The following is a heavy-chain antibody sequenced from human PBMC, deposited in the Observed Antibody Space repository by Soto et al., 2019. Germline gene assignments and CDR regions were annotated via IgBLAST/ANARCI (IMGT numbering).Heavy chain of an antibody. CDR1: GYTLTELS. V-gene: IGHV1-24*01. D-gene: IGHD3-10*01. J-gene: IGHJ1*01. Sequence: ASVKVSCKVSGYTLTELSMHWVRQAPGKGLEWMGGFDPEDGETIYAQKFQGRVTMTEDTSTDTAYMELSSLRSDDTAVYYCARDMWFGELSPSQHWGQGTLVTVSS. CDR3: ARDMWFGELSPSQH. CDR2: FDPEDGET.